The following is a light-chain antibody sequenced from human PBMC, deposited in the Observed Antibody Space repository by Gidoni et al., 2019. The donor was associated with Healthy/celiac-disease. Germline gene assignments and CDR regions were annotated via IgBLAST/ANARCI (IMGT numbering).Light chain of an antibody. CDR3: QAWDSSTAV. Sequence: SYELTQPPSVSVSPGQTASITCSGDKLGDKYACWYQQKPGQSPVLVLYQDSKRPSGSPERFSVSNSGNTATLTISGTQAMDEADYYCQAWDSSTAVFGTGTKVTVL. CDR1: KLGDKY. CDR2: QDS. V-gene: IGLV3-1*01. J-gene: IGLJ1*01.